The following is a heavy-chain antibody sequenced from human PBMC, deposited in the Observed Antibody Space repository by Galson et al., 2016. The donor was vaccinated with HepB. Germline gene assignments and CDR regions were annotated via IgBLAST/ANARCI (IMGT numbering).Heavy chain of an antibody. CDR3: ARGGHILTPGGVMDV. J-gene: IGHJ6*02. CDR1: GYTFTSYG. D-gene: IGHD3-16*01. V-gene: IGHV1-18*01. Sequence: SVKVSCKASGYTFTSYGITWVRQAPGQGLEWMAWISGASGETKFAQKFQGRVTLTTDTATNTVFMEMTSIRHDDTGIYFCARGGHILTPGGVMDVWGQGTTVTV. CDR2: ISGASGET.